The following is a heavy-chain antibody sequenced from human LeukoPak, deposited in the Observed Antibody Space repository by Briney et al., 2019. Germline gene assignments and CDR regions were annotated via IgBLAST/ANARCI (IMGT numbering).Heavy chain of an antibody. CDR2: IDYSGNT. D-gene: IGHD3-22*01. J-gene: IGHJ4*02. CDR1: GRSVRNSY. CDR3: ARASFDYYDNSDYYWNYYFDC. Sequence: SETLSLTCTVSGRSVRNSYLSWIRQPPGKGLEWLGYIDYSGNTNYSPSLMSRVSISVDTSKTQFSLKLSSVTAADTAVYFCARASFDYYDNSDYYWNYYFDCWGQGTLVTVFS. V-gene: IGHV4-59*02.